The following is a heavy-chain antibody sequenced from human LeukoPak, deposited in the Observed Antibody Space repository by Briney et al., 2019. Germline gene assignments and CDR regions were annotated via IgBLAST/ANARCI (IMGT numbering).Heavy chain of an antibody. D-gene: IGHD3-3*01. J-gene: IGHJ4*02. Sequence: GGSLRLSCAASGFTFSHYSMNWVRQAPGKGLEWVSSISSSSSSIYYADSVKGRFTISRDNAKNSLYLQMNSLRAEDTAMYYCARDLEKEDYDFWSDYYSNFDYWGQGTLVTVSS. V-gene: IGHV3-21*01. CDR1: GFTFSHYS. CDR3: ARDLEKEDYDFWSDYYSNFDY. CDR2: ISSSSSSI.